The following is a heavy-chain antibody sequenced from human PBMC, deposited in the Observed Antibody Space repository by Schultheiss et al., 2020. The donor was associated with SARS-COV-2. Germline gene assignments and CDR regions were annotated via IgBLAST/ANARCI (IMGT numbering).Heavy chain of an antibody. D-gene: IGHD3-10*01. Sequence: GGSLRLSCAASGFTFSNAWMNWVRQAPGKGLEWVGRIKSKTDCGTTDYAAPVKGRFTISRDDSKNTLYLQMNSLKTEDTAVYYCTTAAYYGSMGMDVWGQGTTVTVSS. CDR3: TTAAYYGSMGMDV. CDR2: IKSKTDCGTT. V-gene: IGHV3-15*07. CDR1: GFTFSNAW. J-gene: IGHJ6*02.